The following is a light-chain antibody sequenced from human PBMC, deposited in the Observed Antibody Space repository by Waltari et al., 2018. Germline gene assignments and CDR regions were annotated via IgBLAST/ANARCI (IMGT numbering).Light chain of an antibody. CDR2: GAS. CDR1: QSVSSSY. J-gene: IGKJ1*01. CDR3: QQYGNSPPT. V-gene: IGKV3-20*01. Sequence: XTXSPGXLSLSPGXRXTLSCRASQSVSSSYFAWYQQKPGQAPRLLIYGASSRATGIPDRFSGSGSGTDFTLTISRLEPEDFAVYYCQQYGNSPPTFGQGTKVEIK.